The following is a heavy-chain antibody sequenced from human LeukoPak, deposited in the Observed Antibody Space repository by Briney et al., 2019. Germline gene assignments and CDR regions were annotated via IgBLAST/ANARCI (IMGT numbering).Heavy chain of an antibody. D-gene: IGHD5-12*01. CDR2: ISNSGSTI. CDR3: GRAKEDYSGYGTYEQYYYFHMDV. V-gene: IGHV3-11*01. J-gene: IGHJ6*03. CDR1: GFTFSGYY. Sequence: PGGSLRLSCAASGFTFSGYYMSWIRQAPGKGLEWVSYISNSGSTIYYADSVEGRFTISRDNAKNSLYLHMNSLRAEDTAVYYCGRAKEDYSGYGTYEQYYYFHMDVWGKGTTVTVSS.